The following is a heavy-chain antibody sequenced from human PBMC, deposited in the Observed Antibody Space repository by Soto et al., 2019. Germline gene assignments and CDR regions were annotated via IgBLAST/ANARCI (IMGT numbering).Heavy chain of an antibody. Sequence: QLQLQESGSGLVKPSQTLSLTCAVSGGSISSGGYSWSWIRQPPGKGLEWIGYIYHSGSTYYNPSLKSRVTISVDRSKNQFSLKLSSVTAADTAVYYCARAVHYDSSGYYYVEGFDYWGQGTLVTVSS. CDR1: GGSISSGGYS. CDR2: IYHSGST. CDR3: ARAVHYDSSGYYYVEGFDY. D-gene: IGHD3-22*01. V-gene: IGHV4-30-2*01. J-gene: IGHJ4*02.